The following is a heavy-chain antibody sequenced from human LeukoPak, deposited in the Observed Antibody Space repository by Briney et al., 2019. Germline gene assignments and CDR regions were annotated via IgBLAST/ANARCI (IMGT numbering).Heavy chain of an antibody. V-gene: IGHV3-30*02. D-gene: IGHD2-21*02. CDR3: VRDGMVTEPINY. J-gene: IGHJ4*02. CDR1: GFTFSSYG. CDR2: IRYDGKTE. Sequence: GGSLRLSCAASGFTFSSYGMHWVRQAPGKGLEWVAFIRYDGKTEHYADSVKGRLTVSRDTSKNTLYLQMNSLRVEDTAVYYCVRDGMVTEPINYWGQGTLVTVSS.